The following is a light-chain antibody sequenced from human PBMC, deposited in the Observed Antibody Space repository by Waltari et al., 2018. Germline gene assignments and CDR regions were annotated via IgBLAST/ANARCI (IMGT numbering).Light chain of an antibody. CDR3: QTGGHGTWV. CDR1: SGHTSNI. Sequence: QLLLTQSPSASASLGASVKLTCPLSSGHTSNIIAWHQQQPEKGHRYLMKVNSDGSHSKGDEIPDRFSGSSSGAERYLTISSVQSEDEADYYCQTGGHGTWVFGGGTKLTVL. J-gene: IGLJ3*02. V-gene: IGLV4-69*01. CDR2: VNSDGSH.